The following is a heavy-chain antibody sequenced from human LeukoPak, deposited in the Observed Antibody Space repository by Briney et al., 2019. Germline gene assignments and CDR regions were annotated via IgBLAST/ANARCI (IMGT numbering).Heavy chain of an antibody. CDR1: GFSLSTSGVG. J-gene: IGHJ5*02. Sequence: SGPTLVKPTQTLTLTCTFSGFSLSTSGVGVGWIRQPPGKALEWLALIYWNDDKRYSPSLKSRLTITKDTSKNQVVLTMTNMDPVDTATYYCAHTGMVRGGPRWFDPWGQGTLVTVSS. D-gene: IGHD3-10*01. CDR3: AHTGMVRGGPRWFDP. CDR2: IYWNDDK. V-gene: IGHV2-5*01.